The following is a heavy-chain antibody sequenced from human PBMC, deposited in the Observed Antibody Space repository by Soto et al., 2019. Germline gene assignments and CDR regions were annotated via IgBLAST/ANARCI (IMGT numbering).Heavy chain of an antibody. Sequence: SETLSLTCAVSGYSISSGYYWGWIRQPPGKGLEWIGSIYHSGSTYYNPSLKSRVTISLDTSKNQFSLKLSSVTAAGTAVYYCARAPGDLLNYFDYWGPGLLVTVSS. CDR2: IYHSGST. D-gene: IGHD7-27*01. V-gene: IGHV4-38-2*01. J-gene: IGHJ4*02. CDR1: GYSISSGYY. CDR3: ARAPGDLLNYFDY.